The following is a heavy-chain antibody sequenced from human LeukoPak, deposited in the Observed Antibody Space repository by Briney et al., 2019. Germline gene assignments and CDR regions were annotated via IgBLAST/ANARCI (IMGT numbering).Heavy chain of an antibody. J-gene: IGHJ4*02. Sequence: GGALRLSCAASGFTFSSYEMNWVRQAPGKGLEWVSYISCSGSTIYYADSVKGRFTISRDNAKNSLYLQMNSLRAEDTAVYYCASREATYYDFWSGHTLDDYWGQGTLVTGSS. CDR1: GFTFSSYE. CDR3: ASREATYYDFWSGHTLDDY. V-gene: IGHV3-48*03. CDR2: ISCSGSTI. D-gene: IGHD3-3*01.